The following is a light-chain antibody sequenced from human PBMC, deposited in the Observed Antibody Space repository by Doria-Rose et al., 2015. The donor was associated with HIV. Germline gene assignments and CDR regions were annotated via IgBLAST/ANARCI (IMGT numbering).Light chain of an antibody. CDR3: AAWDDSLNGVV. CDR1: SSNIGNNG. Sequence: QSVVTQPPSVSEAPRQRVTVSCSGSSSNIGNNGVNWYQQLPGQAPKLLIYSDDLLPSGVSDRFSGSKSGTSASLAISGLQSEDEADYYCAAWDDSLNGVVFGGGTKLTVL. CDR2: SDD. J-gene: IGLJ3*02. V-gene: IGLV1-36*01.